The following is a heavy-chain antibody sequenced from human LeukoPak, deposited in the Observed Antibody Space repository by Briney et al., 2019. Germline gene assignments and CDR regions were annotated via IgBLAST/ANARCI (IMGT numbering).Heavy chain of an antibody. Sequence: SETLSLTCTVSGGSISSYYWSWIRQPPGKGLEWIGYIYYSGSTNYNPSLKSRVTISVDTSKNQSSLKLSSVTAADTAVYYCARDLGYSYDYYYYGMDVWGQGTTVTVSS. V-gene: IGHV4-59*01. D-gene: IGHD5-18*01. J-gene: IGHJ6*02. CDR3: ARDLGYSYDYYYYGMDV. CDR1: GGSISSYY. CDR2: IYYSGST.